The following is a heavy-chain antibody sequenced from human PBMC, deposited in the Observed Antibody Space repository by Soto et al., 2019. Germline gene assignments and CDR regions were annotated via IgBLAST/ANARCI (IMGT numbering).Heavy chain of an antibody. CDR1: GFTFSNYA. J-gene: IGHJ4*02. D-gene: IGHD3-16*02. CDR3: AKEKGVANRCPDS. CDR2: ISTSGGST. Sequence: GSLRLSCVASGFTFSNYAMNWVRQAPGKGLEWVSAISTSGGSTYYADSVKGRFTISRDNSKNTLYLQMNSLRAEDTAVYYCAKEKGVANRCPDSWGLGTLVTVSS. V-gene: IGHV3-23*01.